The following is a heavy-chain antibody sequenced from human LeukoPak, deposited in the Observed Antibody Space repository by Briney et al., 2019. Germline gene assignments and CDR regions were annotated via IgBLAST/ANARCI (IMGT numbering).Heavy chain of an antibody. V-gene: IGHV3-23*01. J-gene: IGHJ4*02. D-gene: IGHD4-23*01. CDR1: GFSLSDYA. Sequence: GGSLRLSCAASGFSLSDYAMGWVRRAPGKGLDWVSAIGGGGTTYYADSVKGRFTISRDNSKNTLYLQMSSLRADDTAVYYCAKRLFPYGGCFDYWGQGTLVTVSS. CDR2: IGGGGTT. CDR3: AKRLFPYGGCFDY.